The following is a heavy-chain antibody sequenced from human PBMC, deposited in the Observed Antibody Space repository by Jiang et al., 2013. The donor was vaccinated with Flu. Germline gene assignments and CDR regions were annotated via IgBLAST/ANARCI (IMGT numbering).Heavy chain of an antibody. CDR1: GGTFSSYT. CDR2: IIPILGIA. V-gene: IGHV1-69*02. D-gene: IGHD1-26*01. J-gene: IGHJ4*02. Sequence: GAEVKKPGSSVKVSCKASGGTFSSYTISWVRQAPGQGLEWMGRIIPILGIANYAQKFQGRVTITADKSTSTAYMELSSLRSEDTAVYYCARTQGPLLPFDYWGQGTLVTVSS. CDR3: ARTQGPLLPFDY.